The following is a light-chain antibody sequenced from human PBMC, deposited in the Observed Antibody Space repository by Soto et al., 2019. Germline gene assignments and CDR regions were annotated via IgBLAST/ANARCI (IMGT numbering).Light chain of an antibody. Sequence: EIVLTQFPATLSLSPGGRATLSCRASQSVSSSYLAWYHQKPGQSPRLLIYDASNRATGIPARFSGSGSGTDFTLTISSLEPEDSAVYYCQQRSNWLFGPGTKVDIK. V-gene: IGKV3-11*01. J-gene: IGKJ3*01. CDR1: QSVSSSY. CDR2: DAS. CDR3: QQRSNWL.